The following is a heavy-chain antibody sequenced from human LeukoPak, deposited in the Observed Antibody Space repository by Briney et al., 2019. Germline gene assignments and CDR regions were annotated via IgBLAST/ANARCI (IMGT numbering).Heavy chain of an antibody. Sequence: SQTLSLTCTVSDGSIRSGDSYWSWIRQPPGKGLEWLAYIFYSGNTYYNPSLKSRLSTSVDTSKNQFSLTLSSVTAADTAVYYCAALGEAVLLSFWGQGTLVIVSS. CDR1: DGSIRSGDSY. V-gene: IGHV4-30-4*01. CDR3: AALGEAVLLSF. D-gene: IGHD6-19*01. CDR2: IFYSGNT. J-gene: IGHJ4*02.